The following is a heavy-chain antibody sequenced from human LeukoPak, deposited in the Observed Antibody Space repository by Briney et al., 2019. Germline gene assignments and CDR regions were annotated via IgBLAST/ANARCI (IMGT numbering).Heavy chain of an antibody. CDR1: GFTFSNYG. D-gene: IGHD5-18*01. CDR3: AKDHSQNFDY. J-gene: IGHJ4*02. V-gene: IGHV3-30*02. Sequence: GGSQRLSCAASGFTFSNYGMHWVRQAPGKGLEWVAFLRRDGSDKYYADSVKGRFTISRDNSKNTVYLQMNSLRPEDTAVYYCAKDHSQNFDYWGQGTLVTVSS. CDR2: LRRDGSDK.